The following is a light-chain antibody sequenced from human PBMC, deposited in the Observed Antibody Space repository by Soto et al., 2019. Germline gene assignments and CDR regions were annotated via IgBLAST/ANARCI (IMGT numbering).Light chain of an antibody. CDR1: QGISSY. V-gene: IGKV1-9*01. Sequence: DIQLTQSPSFLSASVGDRVTITCRASQGISSYLAWYQQKPGKAPKLLMYAASNLQSGVPSRFSGSGSGTEFTLTSSSLQPEDCATDYVQQLKSYPQTFGQGTQVE. J-gene: IGKJ1*01. CDR3: QQLKSYPQT. CDR2: AAS.